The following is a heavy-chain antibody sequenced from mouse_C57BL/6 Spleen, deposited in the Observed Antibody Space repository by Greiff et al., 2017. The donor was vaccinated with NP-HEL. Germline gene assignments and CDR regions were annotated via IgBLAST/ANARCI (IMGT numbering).Heavy chain of an antibody. J-gene: IGHJ2*01. Sequence: EVKLMESGGGLVKPGGSLKLSCAASGFTFSSYAMSWVRQTPEKRLEWVATISDGGSYTYYPDNVKGRFTISRDNAKNNLYLQMSHLKSEDTAMYYCARRGVYSNYFDYWGQGTTLTVSS. CDR3: ARRGVYSNYFDY. V-gene: IGHV5-4*03. CDR1: GFTFSSYA. D-gene: IGHD2-5*01. CDR2: ISDGGSYT.